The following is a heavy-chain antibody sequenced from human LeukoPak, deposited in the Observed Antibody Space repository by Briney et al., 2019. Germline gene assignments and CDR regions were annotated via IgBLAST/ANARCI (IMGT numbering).Heavy chain of an antibody. CDR1: GYTFTSYG. CDR2: ISAYNGNT. J-gene: IGHJ4*02. V-gene: IGHV1-18*01. CDR3: ARSQYSSSWYAMGDLDY. Sequence: ASVKVSCKASGYTFTSYGISWVRQAPGQGLEWMGWISAYNGNTNYAQKLQGRVTMTTDTSTSTAYMELRSLRSDDTAVYYCARSQYSSSWYAMGDLDYWGQGTLVTVSS. D-gene: IGHD6-13*01.